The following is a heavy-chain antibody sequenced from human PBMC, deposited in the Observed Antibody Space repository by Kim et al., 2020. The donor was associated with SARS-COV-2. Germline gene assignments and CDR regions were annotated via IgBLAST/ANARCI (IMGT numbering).Heavy chain of an antibody. J-gene: IGHJ6*02. Sequence: ASVKVSCKASGGSFTGFGVSWVRQAPGRGLEWMGAVIPLFGTSNYAQQFQGRVTINADESSAYMELSRLRSDDTAAYYCAIFGKYGGTSVYYYSLDVWG. CDR1: GGSFTGFG. CDR2: VIPLFGTS. V-gene: IGHV1-69*13. D-gene: IGHD4-17*01. CDR3: AIFGKYGGTSVYYYSLDV.